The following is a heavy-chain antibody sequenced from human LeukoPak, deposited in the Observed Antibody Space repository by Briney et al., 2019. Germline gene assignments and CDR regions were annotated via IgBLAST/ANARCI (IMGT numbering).Heavy chain of an antibody. CDR3: ARHEYSSAWYSGWFDP. Sequence: GESLKISCTGSGYSFTNYWIAWVRQMPGKGLEWMGIIYPGDSDTRYSPSFQGQVTISADKSISTAYLQWSSLKASDTAMYYCARHEYSSAWYSGWFDPWGQGTLVTVSS. J-gene: IGHJ5*02. V-gene: IGHV5-51*01. CDR2: IYPGDSDT. D-gene: IGHD6-19*01. CDR1: GYSFTNYW.